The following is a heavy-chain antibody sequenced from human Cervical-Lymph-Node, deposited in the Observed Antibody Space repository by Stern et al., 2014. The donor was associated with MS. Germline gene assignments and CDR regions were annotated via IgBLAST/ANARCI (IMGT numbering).Heavy chain of an antibody. V-gene: IGHV4-4*02. Sequence: QVKLKESGPGLVKPSGTLSLTCAVSGGSISSSKWWSWVRPPPGKGLEWIGEIYHSGSTNYNPSLKSRVTISVDKSKNQFSLKLSSVTAADTAVYYCARLPDDYGDYVRFDPWGQGTLVTVSS. D-gene: IGHD4-17*01. J-gene: IGHJ5*02. CDR2: IYHSGST. CDR1: GGSISSSKW. CDR3: ARLPDDYGDYVRFDP.